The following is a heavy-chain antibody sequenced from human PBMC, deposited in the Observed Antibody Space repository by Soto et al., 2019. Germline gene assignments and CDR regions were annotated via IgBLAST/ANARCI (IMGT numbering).Heavy chain of an antibody. D-gene: IGHD6-19*01. CDR2: IWYDGSNK. CDR3: ARDRTSGWLRYFDY. CDR1: GFTFSSYG. Sequence: GGSLRLSCAASGFTFSSYGMHWVRQAPGKGLEWVAVIWYDGSNKYYADSVKGRFTISRDNSKNTLYLQMNSLRAEDTAVYYCARDRTSGWLRYFDYWGQGTLVTVSS. J-gene: IGHJ4*02. V-gene: IGHV3-33*01.